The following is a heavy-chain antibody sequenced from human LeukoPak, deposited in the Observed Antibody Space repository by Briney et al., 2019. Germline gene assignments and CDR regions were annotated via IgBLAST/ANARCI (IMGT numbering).Heavy chain of an antibody. CDR3: AKVVGATTRGYFDY. J-gene: IGHJ4*02. V-gene: IGHV3-23*01. CDR1: GFTFSSYA. D-gene: IGHD1-26*01. Sequence: GGSLRLSCAASGFTFSSYAMSWVRQAPGKGLEWVSTISGSGGSTYYADSVKGRFTISRDNSKNPLYLQMNSLRAEDTAVYYCAKVVGATTRGYFDYWGQGTLVTVSS. CDR2: ISGSGGST.